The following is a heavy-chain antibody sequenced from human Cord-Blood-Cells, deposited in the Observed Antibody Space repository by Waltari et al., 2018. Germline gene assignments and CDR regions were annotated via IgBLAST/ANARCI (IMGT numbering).Heavy chain of an antibody. CDR1: GGSISSSSYY. D-gene: IGHD6-6*01. J-gene: IGHJ3*02. CDR2: IYYSGST. V-gene: IGHV4-39*01. Sequence: QLQLQESGPGLVKPSETLSLTCTVSGGSISSSSYYWGWIRQPPGKGLEWIGSIYYSGSTYYNPSLKSRVTISVDTSKNQFSLKLSSVTAADTAVYYCARQAARDAFDIWGQGTMVTVSS. CDR3: ARQAARDAFDI.